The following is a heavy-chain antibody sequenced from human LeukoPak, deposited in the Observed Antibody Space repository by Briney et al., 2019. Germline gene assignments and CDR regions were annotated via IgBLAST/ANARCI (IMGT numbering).Heavy chain of an antibody. V-gene: IGHV4-61*01. J-gene: IGHJ6*04. CDR2: IYYSGST. CDR1: GGSVSSGSHY. Sequence: PSETLSLTCTVSGGSVSSGSHYWSWIRQPPGRGLEWIGYIYYSGSTNYNPSLKSRVTISVDTSKNQFSLKLSSVTAADTAVYYCASHYYYYYGMDVWGKGTTVTVSS. CDR3: ASHYYYYYGMDV.